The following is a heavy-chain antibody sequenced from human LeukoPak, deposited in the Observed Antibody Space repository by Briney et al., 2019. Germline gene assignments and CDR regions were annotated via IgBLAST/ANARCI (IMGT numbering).Heavy chain of an antibody. D-gene: IGHD3-22*01. CDR2: INPNSGGT. Sequence: ASVKVSCKASGYTFTGYYMHWVRQAPGQGLEWMGWINPNSGGTNYAQKFQGRVTMTRDTSISTAYMELSRLRSDDTAVYYCAGRSMIVVTYFDYWGQGTLVTVSS. CDR1: GYTFTGYY. V-gene: IGHV1-2*02. J-gene: IGHJ4*02. CDR3: AGRSMIVVTYFDY.